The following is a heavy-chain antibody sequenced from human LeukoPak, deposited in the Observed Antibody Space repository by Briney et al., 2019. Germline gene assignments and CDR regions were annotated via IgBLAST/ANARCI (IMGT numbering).Heavy chain of an antibody. Sequence: GGSLRLSCSASGFTFNKYVMHWVRQAPDKGLEYVSGVSNNGESTYYADSVKGRFTISRDNSKNTLYLQMSSLRPEDTAAYYCMKGEVRGYKKRGVDYWGQGTLVTVSS. V-gene: IGHV3-64D*06. CDR2: VSNNGEST. D-gene: IGHD5-18*01. CDR1: GFTFNKYV. J-gene: IGHJ4*02. CDR3: MKGEVRGYKKRGVDY.